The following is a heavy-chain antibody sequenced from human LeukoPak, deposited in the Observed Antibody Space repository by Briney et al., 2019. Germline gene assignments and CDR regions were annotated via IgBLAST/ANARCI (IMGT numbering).Heavy chain of an antibody. V-gene: IGHV2-5*02. CDR2: IYWDDDK. J-gene: IGHJ4*02. D-gene: IGHD3-22*01. Sequence: ESGPTLVNPTQTLTLTCSFSGFSLSSSGGGVGCIRQPPGKALEWLALIYWDDDKRYSPSLKSRLTITKDTSKNQVVLTMTNMDPVDTATYYCAQSSYYSLYFDYWGQGTLVTVSS. CDR1: GFSLSSSGGG. CDR3: AQSSYYSLYFDY.